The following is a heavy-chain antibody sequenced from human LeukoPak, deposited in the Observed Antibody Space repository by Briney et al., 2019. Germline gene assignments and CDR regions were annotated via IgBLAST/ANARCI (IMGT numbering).Heavy chain of an antibody. D-gene: IGHD2-2*01. V-gene: IGHV1-18*01. CDR3: ASGLEYCSCTSCLHFGY. CDR1: GYTFTSYG. J-gene: IGHJ4*02. CDR2: ISAYNGNT. Sequence: ASVKVSCKASGYTFTSYGISWVRQAPGQGLEWMGWISAYNGNTNYAQKLQGRVTMTTDTSTSTAYMELSSLRSEDTAVYYCASGLEYCSCTSCLHFGYWGQGTLVTVSS.